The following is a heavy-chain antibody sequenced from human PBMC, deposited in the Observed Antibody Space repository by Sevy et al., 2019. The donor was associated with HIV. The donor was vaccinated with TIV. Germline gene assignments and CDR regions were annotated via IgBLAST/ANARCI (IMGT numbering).Heavy chain of an antibody. D-gene: IGHD2-15*01. J-gene: IGHJ6*02. V-gene: IGHV3-23*01. CDR2: LIGGGSRT. CDR1: GFPFSNYA. Sequence: GGSLRLSCAASGFPFSNYAMSWIRQAPGKGLEWVSTLIGGGSRTYYADSVTGRFTISGGNSKNTLYLQMNSLRADDTAIYYCAKRRVQSGLSGGGANYGWDVCGHGTTVTVSS. CDR3: AKRRVQSGLSGGGANYGWDV.